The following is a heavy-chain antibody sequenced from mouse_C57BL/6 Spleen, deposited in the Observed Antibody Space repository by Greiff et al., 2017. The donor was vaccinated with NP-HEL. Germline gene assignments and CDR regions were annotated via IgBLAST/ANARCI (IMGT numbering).Heavy chain of an antibody. Sequence: QVQLQQPGAELVKPGASVKMSCKASGYTFTSYWITWVKQRPGHGLEWIGVIYPGCGSTNYNEKFKSKATLTVDTSSSTDYMQLSSLTSEESAVYYCDYGSSYDAMDDWGQGTSVTVSS. CDR3: DYGSSYDAMDD. V-gene: IGHV1-55*01. J-gene: IGHJ4*01. D-gene: IGHD1-1*01. CDR1: GYTFTSYW. CDR2: IYPGCGST.